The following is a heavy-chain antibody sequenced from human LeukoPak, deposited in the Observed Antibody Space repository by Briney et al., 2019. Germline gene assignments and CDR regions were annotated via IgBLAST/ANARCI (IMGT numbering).Heavy chain of an antibody. Sequence: TSETLSLTCTVSGGSISSYYWSWIRQPAGKGLEWIGRIYTSGSTNYNPSLKSRVTMSVDTSKNQFSLKLSSVTAADTAVYYCARSARGVVMGGYMDVWGKGTTVTVSS. CDR1: GGSISSYY. CDR3: ARSARGVVMGGYMDV. D-gene: IGHD3-3*01. J-gene: IGHJ6*03. CDR2: IYTSGST. V-gene: IGHV4-4*07.